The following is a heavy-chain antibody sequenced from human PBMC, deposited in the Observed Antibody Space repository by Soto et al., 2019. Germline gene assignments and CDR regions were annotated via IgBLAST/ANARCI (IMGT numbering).Heavy chain of an antibody. CDR1: GFTFSNYA. V-gene: IGHV3-23*01. J-gene: IGHJ4*02. CDR3: VKDFRGGYDWTHD. D-gene: IGHD5-12*01. Sequence: EVQLLESGGDLVQPGGSLRLSCAASGFTFSNYAMSWVRQAPGQGLEWVSLIRGSGGPTNYADSVKGRFTVSRDNSKNMLFLQMNSLRVEDTAVYSCVKDFRGGYDWTHDWGQGTLVTVSS. CDR2: IRGSGGPT.